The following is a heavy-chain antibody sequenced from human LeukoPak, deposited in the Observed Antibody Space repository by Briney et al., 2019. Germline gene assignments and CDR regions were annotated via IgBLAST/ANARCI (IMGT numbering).Heavy chain of an antibody. V-gene: IGHV1-18*01. D-gene: IGHD5-12*01. J-gene: IGHJ3*02. CDR1: GYTFTSYG. CDR3: ARDRGYDSYFAFDI. Sequence: GASVKVSCKASGYTFTSYGISWVRQAPGQGLEWMGWISAYNGNTNYAQKLQGRVTMTTDTSTSTAYMELRSLRSDDTAVYYCARDRGYDSYFAFDIWGQGTMVTVSS. CDR2: ISAYNGNT.